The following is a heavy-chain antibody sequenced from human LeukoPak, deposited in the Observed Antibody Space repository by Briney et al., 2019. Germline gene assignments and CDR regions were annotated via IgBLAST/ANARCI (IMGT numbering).Heavy chain of an antibody. CDR3: ARGLGEGYTDY. CDR1: GGSFRGFY. Sequence: SETLSLTCAVHGGSFRGFYWTWMRQPPAKELEWIGEIKHGGFTSYNPSLKSRVAMSEDTSNTQFSSKLSSVTAAATALYYCARGLGEGYTDYWGPGTRVIVSA. D-gene: IGHD5-24*01. CDR2: IKHGGFT. V-gene: IGHV4-34*01. J-gene: IGHJ4*02.